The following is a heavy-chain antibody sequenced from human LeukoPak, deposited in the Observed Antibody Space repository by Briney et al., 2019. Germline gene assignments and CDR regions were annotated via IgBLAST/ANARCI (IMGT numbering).Heavy chain of an antibody. V-gene: IGHV3-13*01. J-gene: IGHJ4*02. CDR2: IIIAGDT. Sequence: GGSLRLSCAASGFTLSGNDMHWVRQVTGEGLEWVSGIIIAGDTYYPDSVKGRFSISRENAKNSLYLQMNSLRAEDTAVYYCARGRHISGYYSTFFDYWGQGALVTVSS. D-gene: IGHD3-3*01. CDR1: GFTLSGND. CDR3: ARGRHISGYYSTFFDY.